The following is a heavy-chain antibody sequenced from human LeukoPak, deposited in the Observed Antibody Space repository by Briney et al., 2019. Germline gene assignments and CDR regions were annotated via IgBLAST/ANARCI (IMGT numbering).Heavy chain of an antibody. J-gene: IGHJ5*02. D-gene: IGHD5-18*01. CDR3: ARGALRGYSYGYYSNWFDP. Sequence: ASVKVSCKASGYTFTTYRMDWVRQAPGQGLEWMGFINPSSGDTHYAQKFQGRVTMTRDTSTTTVYMELSGLRSEDTAVYYCARGALRGYSYGYYSNWFDPWGQGTLVTVSS. CDR2: INPSSGDT. V-gene: IGHV1-46*01. CDR1: GYTFTTYR.